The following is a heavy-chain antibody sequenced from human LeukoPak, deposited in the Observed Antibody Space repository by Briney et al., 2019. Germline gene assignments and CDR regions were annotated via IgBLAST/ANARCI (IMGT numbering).Heavy chain of an antibody. CDR1: GGSFSGYY. Sequence: SETLSLTCAVYGGSFSGYYWSWIRQPPGKGLEWIGEINHSGSTNYNPSLKSRVTISVDTSKNQFSLKLSSVTAADTAVYYCASLGSGSYGGRNDYWGQGTLVTVSS. D-gene: IGHD1-26*01. V-gene: IGHV4-34*01. CDR3: ASLGSGSYGGRNDY. CDR2: INHSGST. J-gene: IGHJ4*02.